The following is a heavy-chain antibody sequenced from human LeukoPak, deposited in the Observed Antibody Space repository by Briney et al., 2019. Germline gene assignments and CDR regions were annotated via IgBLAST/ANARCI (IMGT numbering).Heavy chain of an antibody. CDR2: IYYSGST. CDR3: AREGATFDP. J-gene: IGHJ5*02. Sequence: SETLSLTCTVSGGSISSYYWSWIRQPPGKGLEWIGYIYYSGSTNYNPSLKSRVTISVDPSKNQFSLKLSSVTAADTAVYYCAREGATFDPWGQGTLVTVSS. CDR1: GGSISSYY. D-gene: IGHD1-26*01. V-gene: IGHV4-59*01.